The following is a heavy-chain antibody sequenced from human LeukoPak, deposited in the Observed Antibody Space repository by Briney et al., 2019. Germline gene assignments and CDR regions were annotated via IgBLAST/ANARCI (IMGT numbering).Heavy chain of an antibody. CDR3: AKGDRWSSSPEPSILGY. Sequence: SGGSLRLSCAASGFTFSSYGMHWVRQAPGKGLEWVAVISYDGSNKYYADSVKGRFTISRDNSKNTLYLQMNSLRAEDTAVYYCAKGDRWSSSPEPSILGYWGQGTLVTVSS. CDR1: GFTFSSYG. D-gene: IGHD6-6*01. V-gene: IGHV3-30*18. CDR2: ISYDGSNK. J-gene: IGHJ4*02.